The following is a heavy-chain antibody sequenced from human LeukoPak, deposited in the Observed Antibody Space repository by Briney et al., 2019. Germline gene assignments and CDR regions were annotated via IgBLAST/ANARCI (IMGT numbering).Heavy chain of an antibody. CDR1: GYTFTSYG. J-gene: IGHJ4*02. Sequence: GASVKVSCKASGYTFTSYGISWVRQAPGQGLEWMGWISAYNGNTNYAQKLQGRVTMTTDTSTSTAYMELRSLRSDDTAVYYCARDPLRYGSSYYLDYWGQGTLVTVSS. CDR2: ISAYNGNT. D-gene: IGHD1-26*01. CDR3: ARDPLRYGSSYYLDY. V-gene: IGHV1-18*01.